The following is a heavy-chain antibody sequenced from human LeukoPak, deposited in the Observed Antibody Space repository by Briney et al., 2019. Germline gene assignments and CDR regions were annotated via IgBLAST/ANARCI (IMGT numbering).Heavy chain of an antibody. CDR2: ISGSGGST. CDR3: ANDYDGYNSY. V-gene: IGHV3-23*01. D-gene: IGHD5-24*01. CDR1: GFTFSSYA. J-gene: IGHJ4*02. Sequence: PGGSLRLSCAASGFTFSSYAMSWVRQAPGEGMEWVSAISGSGGSTYYADSVKGRFTISRDNSKNTLYLQMNSLRAEDTAVYYCANDYDGYNSYWGQGTLVTVSS.